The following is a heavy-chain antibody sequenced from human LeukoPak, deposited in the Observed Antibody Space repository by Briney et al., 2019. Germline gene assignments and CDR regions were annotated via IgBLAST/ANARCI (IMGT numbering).Heavy chain of an antibody. CDR2: IYTSGST. CDR1: GGSVTSGSYY. D-gene: IGHD6-6*01. V-gene: IGHV4-61*02. CDR3: ATYLIAARAFDY. Sequence: ASETLSLTCSVSGGSVTSGSYYWSWIRQPAGKGLEWIGRIYTSGSTNYNPSLKSRVTMSVDTSKNQFSLKLSSVTAADTAVYYCATYLIAARAFDYWGQGALVTVSS. J-gene: IGHJ4*02.